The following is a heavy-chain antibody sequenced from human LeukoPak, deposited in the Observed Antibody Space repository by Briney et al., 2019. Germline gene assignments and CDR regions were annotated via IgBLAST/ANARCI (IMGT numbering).Heavy chain of an antibody. CDR2: ISSTSTYI. Sequence: GGSLRLSCAASGFTFNSYSMNWVRQAPGKGREWVSSISSTSTYIYYADSVKGRFTISRDNAENSLFLQMTSLRAEDTGLYYCARVGAASAGEDFWGQGTLVTVSS. V-gene: IGHV3-21*01. CDR3: ARVGAASAGEDF. J-gene: IGHJ4*02. CDR1: GFTFNSYS. D-gene: IGHD6-13*01.